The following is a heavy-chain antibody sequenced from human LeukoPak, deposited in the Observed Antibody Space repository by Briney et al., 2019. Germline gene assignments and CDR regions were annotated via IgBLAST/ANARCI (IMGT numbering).Heavy chain of an antibody. V-gene: IGHV3-30-3*01. CDR2: IASVVSHT. J-gene: IGHJ3*02. D-gene: IGHD2-21*01. Sequence: GTSLRLSCAASGLTFSTYLMHSVRQAAGKGLEWVAYIASVVSHTFYAESVKGPFTISRNNSKHTLYLQMNSLRAEDTAVYFCARERQDTILHSGAFDIWGQGTMVTVSS. CDR1: GLTFSTYL. CDR3: ARERQDTILHSGAFDI.